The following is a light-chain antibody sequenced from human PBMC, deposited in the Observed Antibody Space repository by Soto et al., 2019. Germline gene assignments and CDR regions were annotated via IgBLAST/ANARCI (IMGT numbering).Light chain of an antibody. CDR1: QSISSW. CDR3: QQYNSYSWT. Sequence: DIQMTQSPSTLSASVGNRVTITSRASQSISSWLAWYQQKTGKAPKILIYDASSLESGVPSRFSGSGSGTEFTLTISSLQPDDFETYYCQQYNSYSWTFGQGTKVDIK. CDR2: DAS. V-gene: IGKV1-5*01. J-gene: IGKJ1*01.